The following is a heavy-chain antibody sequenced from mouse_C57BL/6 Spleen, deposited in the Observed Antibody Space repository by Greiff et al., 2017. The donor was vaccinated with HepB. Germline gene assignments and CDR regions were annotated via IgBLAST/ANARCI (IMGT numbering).Heavy chain of an antibody. CDR2: IRNKANGYTT. CDR3: ASQLQLGFAY. CDR1: GFTFTEYY. Sequence: EVQGVESGGGLVQPGGSLSLSCAASGFTFTEYYMSWVRQPPGKTLEWLGFIRNKANGYTTEYSASVKGRFTISRENSQSILYLQMNALRAEDSATYYCASQLQLGFAYWGQGTLVTVSA. J-gene: IGHJ3*01. D-gene: IGHD4-1*02. V-gene: IGHV7-3*01.